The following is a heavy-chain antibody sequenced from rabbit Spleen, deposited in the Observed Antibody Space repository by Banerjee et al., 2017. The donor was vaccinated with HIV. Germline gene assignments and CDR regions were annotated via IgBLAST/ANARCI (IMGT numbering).Heavy chain of an antibody. Sequence: QSLEESGGDLVKPGASLTVTCTASGFSFSSGYFICWVRQAPGKGLEWIACIYTGSGKFYYANWAKGRFTISKTSSTTVTLQMTSLTAADTATYFCARVFTADYVVLWGPGTLVTVS. V-gene: IGHV1S40*01. CDR3: ARVFTADYVVL. CDR1: GFSFSSGYF. CDR2: IYTGSGKF. J-gene: IGHJ6*01. D-gene: IGHD2-1*01.